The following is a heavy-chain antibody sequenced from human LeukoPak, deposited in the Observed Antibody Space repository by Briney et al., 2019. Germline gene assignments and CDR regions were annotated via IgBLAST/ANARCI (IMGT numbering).Heavy chain of an antibody. Sequence: PSETLSLACTVPGGSISSGDYYWSWIRQPPGKGLEWIGYIFYSGSTYYNPSLKSRVTISIDTSKNQFSLKLSSVTAADTAVYFCARDIVRGSTWFDPWGQGTLVTVSS. CDR2: IFYSGST. CDR1: GGSISSGDYY. CDR3: ARDIVRGSTWFDP. J-gene: IGHJ5*02. V-gene: IGHV4-30-4*01. D-gene: IGHD3-16*01.